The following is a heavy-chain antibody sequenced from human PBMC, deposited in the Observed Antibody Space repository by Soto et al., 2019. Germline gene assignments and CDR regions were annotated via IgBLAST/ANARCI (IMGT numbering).Heavy chain of an antibody. Sequence: QITLKESGPTLVKPTQTLTLTCTFSGFSLSTSGVGVGWIRQPPGKALEWLALLYWDDDKRYSPSLKSRLTITKDTSKNQVVLTMTNMDPVDTATYYCAHRPGPPGSGSYAAPDYFDYWGQGTLVTVSS. CDR3: AHRPGPPGSGSYAAPDYFDY. J-gene: IGHJ4*02. CDR2: LYWDDDK. CDR1: GFSLSTSGVG. D-gene: IGHD3-10*01. V-gene: IGHV2-5*02.